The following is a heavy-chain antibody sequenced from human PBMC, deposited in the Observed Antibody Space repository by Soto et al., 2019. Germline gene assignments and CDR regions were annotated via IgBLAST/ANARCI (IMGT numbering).Heavy chain of an antibody. CDR3: ARSPYSGSWDDY. V-gene: IGHV1-69*08. Sequence: QVQLVQSGAEVKKPGSSVKVSCKASGGTFNSYTFNWVRQAPGQGLEWMGRVIPMFDTTNYAQEFRGRVTTTADKSTSTVYMELNNVTSDDTAVYYCARSPYSGSWDDYWGQGTLVTVSS. J-gene: IGHJ4*02. CDR1: GGTFNSYT. D-gene: IGHD5-12*01. CDR2: VIPMFDTT.